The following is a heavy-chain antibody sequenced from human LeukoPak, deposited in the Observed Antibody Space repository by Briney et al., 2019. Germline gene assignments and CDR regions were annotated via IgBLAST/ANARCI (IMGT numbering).Heavy chain of an antibody. Sequence: GGPLRLSCAASRFPFSSSAMNWVRQAPGKGLEWVSIISDSGGTTYYADSVKGRFTISRDNSKSTLYLQMNSLRPEDTAVYFCARGGKSLAFDIWGQGTMVTVSS. V-gene: IGHV3-23*01. CDR2: ISDSGGTT. J-gene: IGHJ3*02. D-gene: IGHD4-23*01. CDR1: RFPFSSSA. CDR3: ARGGKSLAFDI.